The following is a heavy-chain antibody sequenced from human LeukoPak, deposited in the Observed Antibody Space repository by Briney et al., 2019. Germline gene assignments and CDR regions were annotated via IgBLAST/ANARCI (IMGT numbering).Heavy chain of an antibody. Sequence: ASVKVSCKASGYTFTSYDINWVRQATGQGLEWMGWMNPNSGNTGYAQKFQGRVTMTRNTSISTAYMELSSLRSEDTAVYYCARGMRTMVRGVIIGPFDYWGQGTLVTVSS. CDR3: ARGMRTMVRGVIIGPFDY. J-gene: IGHJ4*02. V-gene: IGHV1-8*01. D-gene: IGHD3-10*01. CDR2: MNPNSGNT. CDR1: GYTFTSYD.